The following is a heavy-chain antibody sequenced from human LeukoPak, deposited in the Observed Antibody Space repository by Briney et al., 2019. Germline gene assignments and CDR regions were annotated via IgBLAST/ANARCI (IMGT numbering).Heavy chain of an antibody. CDR1: GFTFSSYA. D-gene: IGHD3-22*01. CDR2: FSGSGGST. CDR3: AKMAPLYYDSSGYYY. Sequence: GGSLRLYCAASGFTFSSYAMSWVGQAPGKGLQWVSAFSGSGGSTYYADSVKGRFTISRDNSKNTLYLQMNSLRAEDTAVYYCAKMAPLYYDSSGYYYWGQGTLVTVSS. V-gene: IGHV3-23*01. J-gene: IGHJ4*02.